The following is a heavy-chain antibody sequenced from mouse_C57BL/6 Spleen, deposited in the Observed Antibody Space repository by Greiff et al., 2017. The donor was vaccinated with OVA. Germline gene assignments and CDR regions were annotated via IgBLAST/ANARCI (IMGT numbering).Heavy chain of an antibody. CDR2: LYPRSGNT. V-gene: IGHV1-81*01. J-gene: IGHJ2*01. CDR3: ARGSNYKYVDY. D-gene: IGHD2-5*01. CDR1: GYTFTRYG. Sequence: QVQLQQSGAELARPGASVTLSCKASGYTFTRYGISWVKQSTGPGLEWIGELYPRSGNTYYNEKFKGKATRTADKSSSTAYMELRSLTSEDSAVYFCARGSNYKYVDYWGQGTTLTVSS.